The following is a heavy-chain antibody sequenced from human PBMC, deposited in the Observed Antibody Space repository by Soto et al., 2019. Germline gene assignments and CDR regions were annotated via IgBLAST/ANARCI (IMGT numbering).Heavy chain of an antibody. CDR2: INPSGGST. CDR3: ARDFETGRRYYYYMDV. V-gene: IGHV1-46*03. D-gene: IGHD1-1*01. CDR1: GYTFTSYY. J-gene: IGHJ6*03. Sequence: ASVKVSCKASGYTFTSYYMHWVRQAPGQGLEWMGIINPSGGSTSYAQKFQGRVTMTRDTSTSTVYMELSSLRSEDTAVYYCARDFETGRRYYYYMDVWGKGTTVTVSS.